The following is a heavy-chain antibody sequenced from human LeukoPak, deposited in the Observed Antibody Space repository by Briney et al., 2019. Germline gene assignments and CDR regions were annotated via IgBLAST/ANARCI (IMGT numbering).Heavy chain of an antibody. D-gene: IGHD4-17*01. CDR2: ISSSSSYT. V-gene: IGHV3-11*05. CDR1: GFTLSDYY. CDR3: ARDQDYGLDY. Sequence: GGSLRLSCAASGFTLSDYYMSWIRQAPGKGLEWVSYISSSSSYTNYADSVKGRFTISRDNAKNSLYLQLSSLRAEDTAVYYCARDQDYGLDYWGQGTLVTVSS. J-gene: IGHJ4*02.